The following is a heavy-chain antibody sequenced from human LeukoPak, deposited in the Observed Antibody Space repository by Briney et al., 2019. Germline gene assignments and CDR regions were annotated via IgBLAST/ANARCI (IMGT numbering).Heavy chain of an antibody. D-gene: IGHD5-24*01. CDR3: ASHLATDDYNYYYYYYMDV. J-gene: IGHJ6*03. CDR1: GDSISSSSYY. CDR2: IYYSGST. Sequence: SETLSLTCTVSGDSISSSSYYWGWIRQPPGKGLEWIGSIYYSGSTYYNPSLKSRVTISVDTSKNQFSLKLSSVTAADTAVYYCASHLATDDYNYYYYYYMDVWGKGTTVTVSS. V-gene: IGHV4-39*01.